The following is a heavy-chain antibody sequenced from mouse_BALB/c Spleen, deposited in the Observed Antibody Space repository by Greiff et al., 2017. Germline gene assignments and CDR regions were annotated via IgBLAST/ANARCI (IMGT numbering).Heavy chain of an antibody. V-gene: IGHV5-17*02. CDR1: GFTFSSFG. Sequence: EVQVVESGGGLVQPGGSRKLSCAASGFTFSSFGMHWVRQAPEKGLEWVAYISSGSSTIYYADTVKGRFTISRDNPKNTLFLQMTSLRSEDTAMYYCARSEGYDYAMDYWGQGTSVTVSS. CDR3: ARSEGYDYAMDY. D-gene: IGHD2-2*01. CDR2: ISSGSSTI. J-gene: IGHJ4*01.